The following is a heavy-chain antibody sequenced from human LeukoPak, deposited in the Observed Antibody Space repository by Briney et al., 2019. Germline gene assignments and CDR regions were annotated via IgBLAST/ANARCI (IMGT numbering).Heavy chain of an antibody. CDR3: AKHTGVWLGELFDNYYGMDV. CDR2: ISGSGGST. V-gene: IGHV3-23*01. J-gene: IGHJ6*02. D-gene: IGHD3-10*01. Sequence: GGSLRLSCAASGFTFSSYAMSWVRQAPGKGLEWVSAISGSGGSTYYADSVKGRFTISRDNSKNTLYLQMNSLRAEDTAVYYCAKHTGVWLGELFDNYYGMDVWGQGTTVTVSS. CDR1: GFTFSSYA.